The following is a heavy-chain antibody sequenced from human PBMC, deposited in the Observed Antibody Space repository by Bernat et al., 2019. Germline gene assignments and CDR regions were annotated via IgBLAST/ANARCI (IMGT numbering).Heavy chain of an antibody. CDR2: ISSDEDK. J-gene: IGHJ4*02. CDR3: AHRKQLAPDY. V-gene: IGHV2-5*02. Sequence: QITLKESGPTLVKPTQTLTLTCTFSGFSLSTSGVAVGWIRQPPGKALEWLALISSDEDKRYSPSLRSRLTITKDTSKNQVVLTMTNRDPVDTATYDGAHRKQLAPDYWGQGTLVTVSS. D-gene: IGHD1-1*01. CDR1: GFSLSTSGVA.